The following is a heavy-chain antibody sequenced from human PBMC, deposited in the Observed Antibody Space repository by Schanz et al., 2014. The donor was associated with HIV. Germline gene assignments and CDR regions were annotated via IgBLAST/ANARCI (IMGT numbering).Heavy chain of an antibody. CDR2: IDGVGDNT. V-gene: IGHV3-23*04. D-gene: IGHD1-26*01. J-gene: IGHJ4*02. CDR3: ANQRYSGTYRPFDY. CDR1: GFPFAAYA. Sequence: EVLLVESGGGFVQPGGSLRLSCATSGFPFAAYAMTWVRQAPGKGLEWVSAIDGVGDNTYYADSVKGRFTISRDNSKNTVYLRMSGLRAEDTAVYYCANQRYSGTYRPFDYWGQGTLVTVSS.